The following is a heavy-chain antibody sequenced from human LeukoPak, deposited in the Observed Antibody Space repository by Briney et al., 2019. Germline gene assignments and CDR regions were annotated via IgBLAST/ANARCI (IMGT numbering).Heavy chain of an antibody. Sequence: SETLSLTCAVYGVSFSGYYWSWIREPPGKGLEWIGEINHSGSTNYNPSLKSRVTISVDTSKNQFSLKLSSVTAADTAVYYCARDPGSNWFDPWGQGTLVTVSS. J-gene: IGHJ5*02. CDR2: INHSGST. CDR1: GVSFSGYY. V-gene: IGHV4-34*01. CDR3: ARDPGSNWFDP.